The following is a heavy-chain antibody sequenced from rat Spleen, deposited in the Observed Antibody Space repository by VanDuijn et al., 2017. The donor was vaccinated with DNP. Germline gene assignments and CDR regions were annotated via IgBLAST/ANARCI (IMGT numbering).Heavy chain of an antibody. D-gene: IGHD1-10*01. CDR1: GFTFSTYG. CDR2: ISYDGSST. V-gene: IGHV5-29*01. CDR3: AREGIYNNYFDY. J-gene: IGHJ2*01. Sequence: EVQLVRSGEAPVHPGSLLKLSCAASGFTFSTYGMAWVRQAPTKGLEWVATISYDGSSTYYRDSVKGRFTISRDNAKSTLYLQMDSLRSEDTATYYCAREGIYNNYFDYWGQGVMVTVSS.